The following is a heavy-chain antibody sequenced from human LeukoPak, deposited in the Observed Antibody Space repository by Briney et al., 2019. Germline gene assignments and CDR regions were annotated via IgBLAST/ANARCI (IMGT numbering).Heavy chain of an antibody. Sequence: GGSLRLSCAASGFTFSSYGMTWVRQVPGKGLEWVSGISGSGGSTYYADSVKGRFTISRDNSKNTLYVQMNSLRVEDTAVYYCAKERYGSGTYYPDYWGQGTLVTVSS. CDR2: ISGSGGST. D-gene: IGHD3-10*01. CDR3: AKERYGSGTYYPDY. V-gene: IGHV3-23*01. CDR1: GFTFSSYG. J-gene: IGHJ4*02.